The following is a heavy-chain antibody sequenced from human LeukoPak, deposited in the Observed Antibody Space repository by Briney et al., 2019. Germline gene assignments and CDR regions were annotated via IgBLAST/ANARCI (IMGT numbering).Heavy chain of an antibody. D-gene: IGHD2-21*01. CDR3: ARHGDYCFDL. J-gene: IGHJ4*02. Sequence: PGGSLRLSCAASGFTFSRSWMGGVRQAPGKGLEWVANIKQDGTSKYYVDSVMGRFTICRDNAVNAVYIQKNNRRAQDTAVYYCARHGDYCFDLWGPGTRVTVSS. CDR2: IKQDGTSK. CDR1: GFTFSRSW. V-gene: IGHV3-7*02.